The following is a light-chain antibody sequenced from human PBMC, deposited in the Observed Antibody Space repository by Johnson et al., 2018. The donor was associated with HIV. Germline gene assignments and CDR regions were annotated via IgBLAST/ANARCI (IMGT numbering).Light chain of an antibody. J-gene: IGLJ1*01. CDR1: SSNIGNNY. V-gene: IGLV1-51*01. Sequence: QSVLTQPPSVSAAPGQKVTISCSGSSSNIGNNYVSWYQQLPGTAPKLLIYDNNKRPSAIPDRFSGSNSRTSATLAITGLQPGDEADYYCGTWDSSLSAGIVFGTGTKVTVL. CDR2: DNN. CDR3: GTWDSSLSAGIV.